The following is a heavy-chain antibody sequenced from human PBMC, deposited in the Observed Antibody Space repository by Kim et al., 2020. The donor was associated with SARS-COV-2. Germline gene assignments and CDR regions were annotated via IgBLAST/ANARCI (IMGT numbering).Heavy chain of an antibody. CDR2: IYYTCST. D-gene: IGHD3-10*01. Sequence: SYTLSLTFSLFCFSIIICDFYWFCILHPPLNFLYFLWNIYYTCSTYYNPSLNSRVSMSVDTSNNQFSLRLTSLTAADTAVYYCGRPHRGRGGGAWFDPWGQGTLVTVSS. J-gene: IGHJ5*02. V-gene: IGHV4-39*01. CDR3: GRPHRGRGGGAWFDP. CDR1: CFSIIICDFY.